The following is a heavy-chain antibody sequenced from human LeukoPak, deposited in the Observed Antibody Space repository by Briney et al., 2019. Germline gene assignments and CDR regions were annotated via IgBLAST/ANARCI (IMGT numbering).Heavy chain of an antibody. CDR2: IYYSGST. V-gene: IGHV4-59*01. CDR1: GGSISSYY. CDR3: ARLKCISTTCPSRYVMDV. D-gene: IGHD2-2*01. Sequence: PSQTLSLTCTVSGGSISSYYWSWIRQPPGKGLEYIGYIYYSGSTNYNPSLKSRVTISVDTSKDQFSLNLTSVTAADTAVYYCARLKCISTTCPSRYVMDVWGQGTTVTVSS. J-gene: IGHJ6*02.